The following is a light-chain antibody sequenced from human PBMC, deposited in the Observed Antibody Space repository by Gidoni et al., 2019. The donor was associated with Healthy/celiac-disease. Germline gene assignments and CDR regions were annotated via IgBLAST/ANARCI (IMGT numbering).Light chain of an antibody. V-gene: IGKV3-15*01. J-gene: IGKJ2*01. CDR2: GAS. Sequence: DIVMTQSTATLSVSPGERATLSCRASQSVRSNLAWYQQKPGQAPRLLIYGASTRATGIPARFSGSGSGTEFTLTISSLQSEDFAVYYCQQYNNWPRTFXXXTKLEIK. CDR3: QQYNNWPRT. CDR1: QSVRSN.